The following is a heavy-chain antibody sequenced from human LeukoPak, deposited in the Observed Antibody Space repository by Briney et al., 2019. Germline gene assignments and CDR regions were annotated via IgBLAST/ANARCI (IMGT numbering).Heavy chain of an antibody. CDR2: IYPGDSES. Sequence: GESLKISCKASGYNLVSYWIAWVRQMPGRGLEWMGVIYPGDSESRYSSSFQGQVTISVDKSINSAYLQWSSLEASDTAMYYCARHSDCGGDCPFDYWGQGTLVTVSS. CDR3: ARHSDCGGDCPFDY. D-gene: IGHD2-21*02. CDR1: GYNLVSYW. V-gene: IGHV5-51*01. J-gene: IGHJ4*02.